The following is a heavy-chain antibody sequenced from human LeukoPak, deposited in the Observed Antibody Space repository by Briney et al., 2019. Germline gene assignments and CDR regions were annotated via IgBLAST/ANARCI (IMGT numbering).Heavy chain of an antibody. D-gene: IGHD2-2*01. CDR2: ISTYSGNT. V-gene: IGHV1-18*04. J-gene: IGHJ6*02. CDR1: GYTFTNYG. CDR3: ARGYCRSTSCHEPPLYGMDV. Sequence: ASVKVSCKATGYTFTNYGFSWVRQAPGQGLEWMGWISTYSGNTNYAQQVQGRVTMTSDTSTSTVYMELRSLRSDDTAVYYCARGYCRSTSCHEPPLYGMDVWGQGTTVTVS.